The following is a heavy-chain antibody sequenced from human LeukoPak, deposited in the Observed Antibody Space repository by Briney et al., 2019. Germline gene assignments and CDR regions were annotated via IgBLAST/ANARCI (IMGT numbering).Heavy chain of an antibody. J-gene: IGHJ4*02. CDR2: ISGSGAVT. Sequence: GGTLRLSCAASGFSFSNYGMGWVRQAPGKGLEWVSAISGSGAVTYYADSVKGRFTISRDNSKNTVYLQMNNLGAEDTAVYYCAREIGPIQLHLWGSAFDYWGQGTLVTVSS. CDR3: AREIGPIQLHLWGSAFDY. V-gene: IGHV3-23*01. D-gene: IGHD5-24*01. CDR1: GFSFSNYG.